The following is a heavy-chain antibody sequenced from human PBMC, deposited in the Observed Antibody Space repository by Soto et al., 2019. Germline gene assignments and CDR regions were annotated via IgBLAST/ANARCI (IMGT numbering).Heavy chain of an antibody. J-gene: IGHJ4*02. CDR1: GSAFRTHG. CDR2: IWGDESKK. CDR3: ARGAVAAGDFDY. V-gene: IGHV3-33*01. D-gene: IGHD2-15*01. Sequence: PGGSLRLSCAASGSAFRTHGMHLVRPAPGKGLEWVAVIWGDESKKYYADSVKGRFTISKDNSKNTLFLQMNTLRAEDTAVYYCARGAVAAGDFDYWGQGTLVNVSS.